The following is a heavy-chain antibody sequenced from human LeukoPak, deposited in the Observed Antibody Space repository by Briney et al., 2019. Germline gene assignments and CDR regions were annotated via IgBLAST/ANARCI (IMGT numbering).Heavy chain of an antibody. CDR1: GYSFSNEW. CDR2: IYPGDSDI. CDR3: VRREYYFGF. J-gene: IGHJ4*02. V-gene: IGHV5-51*01. Sequence: GESLKISCKASGYSFSNEWIGWVRQVPGKGLEWMGTIYPGDSDIKYSPSFQGQVTISADKSISTAYLQWSSLKASDTAIYYCVRREYYFGFWGQGTLVTVSS.